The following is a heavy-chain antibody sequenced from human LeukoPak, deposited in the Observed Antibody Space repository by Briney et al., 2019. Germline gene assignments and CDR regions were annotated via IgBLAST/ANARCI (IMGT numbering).Heavy chain of an antibody. CDR2: INTNTGNP. V-gene: IGHV7-4-1*02. CDR1: GYTFSSHA. Sequence: ASVKVSCKASGYTFSSHAINWVRQAPGQGLEWMGWINTNTGNPTYAQGLTGRFVFSLDTSVSTAYLQISSLKTEDTAVYYRARDGGWYFDLWGRGTLVTVSS. CDR3: ARDGGWYFDL. D-gene: IGHD3-16*01. J-gene: IGHJ2*01.